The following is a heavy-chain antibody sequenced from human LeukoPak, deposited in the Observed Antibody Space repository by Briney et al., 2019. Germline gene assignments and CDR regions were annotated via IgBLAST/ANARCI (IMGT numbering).Heavy chain of an antibody. CDR1: GGSISSGGYY. V-gene: IGHV4-31*03. D-gene: IGHD2-2*01. Sequence: SETLSLTCTVSGGSISSGGYYWSWIRQHPGKGLEWIGYIYYSGSTYYNPSLKSRVTISVDTSKNQFSLKLSSVTAADTAVYYCARGNPGYCSSTSCLSFDYWGQGTLVTVSS. CDR3: ARGNPGYCSSTSCLSFDY. J-gene: IGHJ4*02. CDR2: IYYSGST.